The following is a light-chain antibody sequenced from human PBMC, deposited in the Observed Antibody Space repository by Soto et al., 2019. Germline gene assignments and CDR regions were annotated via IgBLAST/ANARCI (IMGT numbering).Light chain of an antibody. J-gene: IGKJ1*01. CDR2: GAS. CDR3: QQYNNWPGA. CDR1: QSVSSN. V-gene: IGKV3-15*01. Sequence: EIVMTQSPAILSVSPGERATLSCRASQSVSSNLAWYQQTPGQAPRLLIYGASTRATGIPARFSGSGSGTDFTLTITSLQSEDFAFYYCQQYNNWPGAFGQGTKVDIK.